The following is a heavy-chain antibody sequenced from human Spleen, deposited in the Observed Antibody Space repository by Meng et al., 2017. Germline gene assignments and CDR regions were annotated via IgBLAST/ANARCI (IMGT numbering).Heavy chain of an antibody. J-gene: IGHJ4*02. CDR3: ARFHSSGYYPFDY. CDR1: GGSFSCFS. Sequence: QERRHEWGAGMVNPSEPLSSHFGSYGGSFSCFSWNWIRQPPGKGLEWIGEINHRGRTNYNPSLKSRVTISVDTSKNQFSLKLSSVTAADTAVYYCARFHSSGYYPFDYWGQGTLVTVSS. CDR2: INHRGRT. V-gene: IGHV4-34*01. D-gene: IGHD3-22*01.